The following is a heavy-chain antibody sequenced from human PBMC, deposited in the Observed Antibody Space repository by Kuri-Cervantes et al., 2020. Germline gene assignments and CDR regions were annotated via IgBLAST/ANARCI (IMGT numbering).Heavy chain of an antibody. D-gene: IGHD3-22*01. Sequence: SVKVSCKASAGTFRNYATSWVRQAPGQGLEWMGGIIPICGTANYAQKFQGRVTITTDESTSTAYMELSSLRSEDTAVYYCARAPPWRVAVAGWNYYDSSDYYLPHYWGQGTLVTVSS. CDR2: IIPICGTA. CDR1: AGTFRNYA. CDR3: ARAPPWRVAVAGWNYYDSSDYYLPHY. V-gene: IGHV1-69*05. J-gene: IGHJ4*02.